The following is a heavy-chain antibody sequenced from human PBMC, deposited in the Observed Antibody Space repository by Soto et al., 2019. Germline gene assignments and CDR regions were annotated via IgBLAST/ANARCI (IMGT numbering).Heavy chain of an antibody. V-gene: IGHV3-53*01. D-gene: IGHD3-10*01. J-gene: IGHJ6*02. CDR3: AREKRTGVYYYYYYGMDV. Sequence: EVQLVESGGGLIQPGGSLRLSCAASGFTVSNNYMNWVRQAPGKGLEWVSVIYSGGSTYYADSVKGRFTITRDNSKNTLYLQMNSLRSEDTAVYYCAREKRTGVYYYYYYGMDVWGQGTTVTVSS. CDR1: GFTVSNNY. CDR2: IYSGGST.